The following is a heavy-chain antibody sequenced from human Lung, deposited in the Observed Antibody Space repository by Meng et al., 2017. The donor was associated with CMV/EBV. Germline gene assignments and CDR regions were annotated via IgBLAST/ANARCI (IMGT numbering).Heavy chain of an antibody. D-gene: IGHD3-22*01. CDR3: TRALDYYDSRAFYYYYGMDV. Sequence: SXTASGFTFGDYAMSWVRQAPGKGLEWVGFIRSKAYGGTTEYAASVKGRFTISRDDSKSIAYLQMNSLKTEDTAVYYCTRALDYYDSRAFYYYYGMDVXGQGXTVTVSS. CDR1: GFTFGDYA. V-gene: IGHV3-49*04. J-gene: IGHJ6*02. CDR2: IRSKAYGGTT.